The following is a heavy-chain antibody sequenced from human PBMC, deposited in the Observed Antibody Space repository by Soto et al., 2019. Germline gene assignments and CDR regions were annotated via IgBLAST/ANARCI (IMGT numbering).Heavy chain of an antibody. J-gene: IGHJ5*02. D-gene: IGHD4-17*01. CDR1: GGSISSSNW. CDR2: IYHSGST. Sequence: SETLSLTCTVSGGSISSSNWWSWVRQPPGKGLEWIGEIYHSGSTYYNPSLKSRVTISVDKSKNQLSLKLSSVTAADTAVYYCARVWTTVTNWFDPWGQGTLVTVSS. V-gene: IGHV4-4*02. CDR3: ARVWTTVTNWFDP.